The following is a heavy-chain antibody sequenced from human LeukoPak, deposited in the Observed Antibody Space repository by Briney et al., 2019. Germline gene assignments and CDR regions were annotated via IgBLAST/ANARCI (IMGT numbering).Heavy chain of an antibody. CDR1: GFTVSNNY. J-gene: IGHJ4*02. CDR3: AKAGEPDYGDYAKYYFDY. Sequence: GGSLRLSCAVSGFTVSNNYMSWVRQAPGKGLEWVSVIYSGGNTYYADSVRGRFTISRDNSKNTLYLQMNSLRAEDTAVYYCAKAGEPDYGDYAKYYFDYWGQGTLVTVSS. CDR2: IYSGGNT. D-gene: IGHD4-17*01. V-gene: IGHV3-53*01.